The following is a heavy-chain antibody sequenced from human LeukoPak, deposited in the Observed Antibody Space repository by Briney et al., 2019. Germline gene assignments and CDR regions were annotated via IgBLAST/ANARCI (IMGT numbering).Heavy chain of an antibody. V-gene: IGHV3-23*01. CDR1: GFTFSSYS. CDR3: ASAED. J-gene: IGHJ4*02. Sequence: PGGSLRLSCAASGFTFSSYSMSWARQAPGKGLEWVSVISSSGGATYYADSVKGRFTISRDNAKNSLYLQMNSLRPEDTAVYYCASAEDWGQGTLITVSS. CDR2: ISSSGGAT.